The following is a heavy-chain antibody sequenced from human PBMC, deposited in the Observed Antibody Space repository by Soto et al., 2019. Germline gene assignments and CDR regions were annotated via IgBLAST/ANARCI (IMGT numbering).Heavy chain of an antibody. CDR2: MSSSSGYI. V-gene: IGHV3-21*01. D-gene: IGHD3-10*01. Sequence: RLASLAPSFDVNYWSMSWYHQTPGRRPAWVSAMSSSSGYIYYADSEKGRFTNSRDNAQNSLFLQMSSLRLEDTAVYDCARAGSGGGPCPKYFDYYAMDVWGQGTTVTVSS. J-gene: IGHJ6*02. CDR1: SFDVNYWS. CDR3: ARAGSGGGPCPKYFDYYAMDV.